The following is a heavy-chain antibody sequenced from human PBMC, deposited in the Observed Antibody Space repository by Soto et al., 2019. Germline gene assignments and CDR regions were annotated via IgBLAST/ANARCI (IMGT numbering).Heavy chain of an antibody. CDR2: ISGNGVGT. D-gene: IGHD2-15*01. V-gene: IGHV3-23*01. Sequence: EVQLLESGGGLVQPGGSLRLSCAASGFTFSSYAMNWVRQAPGKGLEWVSSISGNGVGTYYADSVKGRFTISRDNSKNTLYLQMNSLRAEDTVVYYCAKADIVVVVAATPHYWGQGTLVTVSS. J-gene: IGHJ4*02. CDR3: AKADIVVVVAATPHY. CDR1: GFTFSSYA.